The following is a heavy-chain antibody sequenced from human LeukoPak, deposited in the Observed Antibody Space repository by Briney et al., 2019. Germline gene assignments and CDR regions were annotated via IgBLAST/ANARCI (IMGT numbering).Heavy chain of an antibody. CDR3: AKDTSAWWYHRAYMNV. J-gene: IGHJ6*03. V-gene: IGHV3-23*01. Sequence: GGSLRFSCAASGFTFSVYAMSWVRQAPGGGLEWVSAISGSGDKTFHADSVKGRFTTSRDNSKNTLSLQMSSLRVEDSAVYFCAKDTSAWWYHRAYMNVWGTGTTVTVSS. CDR1: GFTFSVYA. D-gene: IGHD2-15*01. CDR2: ISGSGDKT.